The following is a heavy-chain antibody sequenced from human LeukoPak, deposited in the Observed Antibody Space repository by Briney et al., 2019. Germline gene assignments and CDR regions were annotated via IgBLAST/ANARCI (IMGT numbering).Heavy chain of an antibody. V-gene: IGHV3-53*01. J-gene: IGHJ3*02. CDR1: GFTVSSNY. CDR3: ARMYYYDSSGYLVYAFDI. CDR2: IYSGGST. Sequence: PGGSLRLSCAASGFTVSSNYMSWVRQAPGKGLEWVSVIYSGGSTYYADSVKGRFTISRDNSKNTLYLQMNSLRAEDTAVYYCARMYYYDSSGYLVYAFDIWGQGTMVTVSS. D-gene: IGHD3-22*01.